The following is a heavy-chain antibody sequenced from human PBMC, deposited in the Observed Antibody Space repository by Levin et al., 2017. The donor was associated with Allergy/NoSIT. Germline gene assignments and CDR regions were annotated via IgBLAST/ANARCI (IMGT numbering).Heavy chain of an antibody. CDR1: GFTFSSYW. CDR3: ARDVAGFFDDYFDY. J-gene: IGHJ4*02. CDR2: IKQDGSEK. V-gene: IGHV3-7*04. Sequence: GGSLRLSCAASGFTFSSYWMSWVRQAPGKGLEWVANIKQDGSEKYYVDSVKGRFTISRDNAKNSLYLQMNSLRAEDTAVYYCARDVAGFFDDYFDYWGQGTLVTVSS. D-gene: IGHD6-19*01.